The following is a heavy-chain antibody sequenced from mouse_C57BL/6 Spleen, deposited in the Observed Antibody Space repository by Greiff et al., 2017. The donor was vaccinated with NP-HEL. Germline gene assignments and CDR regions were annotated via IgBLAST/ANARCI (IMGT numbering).Heavy chain of an antibody. CDR2: IYPGDGDT. D-gene: IGHD1-1*01. V-gene: IGHV1-80*01. CDR3: ARSAYYYGSS. J-gene: IGHJ1*03. Sequence: LVESGAELVKPGASVKISCKASGYAFSSYWMNWVKQRPGKGLEWIGQIYPGDGDTNYNGKFKGKATLTADKSSSTAYMQLSSLTSEDSAVYFCARSAYYYGSSWGTGTTVTVSS. CDR1: GYAFSSYW.